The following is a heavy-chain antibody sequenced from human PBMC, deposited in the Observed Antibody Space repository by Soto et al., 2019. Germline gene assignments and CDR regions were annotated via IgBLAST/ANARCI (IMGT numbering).Heavy chain of an antibody. CDR3: ARTIWNTAQNYWFDT. CDR1: GTFLSREY. Sequence: QVQLQESGPGLVKPSETLSLTCNVSGTFLSREYWSWIRQPPGKGLEWLGFIFLSGDTKYNPSLDSRVSLSLDPAKNQFSLKLFSVTAADTAVYYCARTIWNTAQNYWFDTWGQGTLVTVSS. J-gene: IGHJ5*02. D-gene: IGHD1-1*01. V-gene: IGHV4-59*01. CDR2: IFLSGDT.